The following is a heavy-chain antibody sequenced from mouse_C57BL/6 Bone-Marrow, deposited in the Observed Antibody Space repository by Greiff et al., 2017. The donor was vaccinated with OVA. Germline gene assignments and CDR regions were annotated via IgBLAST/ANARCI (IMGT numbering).Heavy chain of an antibody. V-gene: IGHV10-1*01. Sequence: EVKLMESGGGLVQPKGSLKLSCAASGFSFNTYAMNWVRQAPGKGLEWVARIRSKSNNYATYYADSVKDRFTISRDDSESMLYLQMNNLKTEDTAMYYCVRHERVITTVEGYFDVWGTGTTVTVPS. CDR3: VRHERVITTVEGYFDV. D-gene: IGHD1-1*01. J-gene: IGHJ1*03. CDR1: GFSFNTYA. CDR2: IRSKSNNYAT.